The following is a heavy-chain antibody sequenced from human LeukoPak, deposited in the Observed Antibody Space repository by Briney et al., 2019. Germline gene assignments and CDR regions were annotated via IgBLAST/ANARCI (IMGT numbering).Heavy chain of an antibody. Sequence: SETLSLTCTVSGGSISSYYWSWIRQPPGKGLEWIGYIYYSGSTNYNPSLKSRVTISVDTSKNQFSLKLSSVTAADTAVYYCARMSEYYGSGSYYHPLFDYWGQGTLVTVSS. D-gene: IGHD3-10*01. J-gene: IGHJ4*02. V-gene: IGHV4-59*01. CDR3: ARMSEYYGSGSYYHPLFDY. CDR1: GGSISSYY. CDR2: IYYSGST.